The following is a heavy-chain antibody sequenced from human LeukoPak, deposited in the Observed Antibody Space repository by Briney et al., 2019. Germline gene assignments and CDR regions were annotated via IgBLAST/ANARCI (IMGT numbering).Heavy chain of an antibody. CDR2: IESKTDGGTT. CDR1: GFTFSNAW. CDR3: TTYGSGRKFDY. D-gene: IGHD3-10*01. J-gene: IGHJ4*02. V-gene: IGHV3-15*04. Sequence: PGGSLRLSCAASGFTFSNAWMSWVRQAPGKGLEWVGRIESKTDGGTTDYAAPVKGRFTISRDDSTNTLYLQMNSLKSEDTAVYYCTTYGSGRKFDYWGQGILVTVSS.